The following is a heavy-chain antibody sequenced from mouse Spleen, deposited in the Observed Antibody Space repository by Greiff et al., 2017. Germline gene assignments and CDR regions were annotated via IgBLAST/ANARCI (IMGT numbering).Heavy chain of an antibody. CDR2: INPSNGGT. J-gene: IGHJ1*01. Sequence: QVQLQQPGTELVKPGASVKLSCKASGYTFTSYWMHWVKQRPGQGLEWIGNINPSNGGTNYNEKFKSKATLTVDKSSSTAYMQLSSLTSEDSAVYYCARSGGFYYGYDEYFDVWGAGTTVTVSS. CDR3: ARSGGFYYGYDEYFDV. CDR1: GYTFTSYW. D-gene: IGHD2-2*01. V-gene: IGHV1-53*01.